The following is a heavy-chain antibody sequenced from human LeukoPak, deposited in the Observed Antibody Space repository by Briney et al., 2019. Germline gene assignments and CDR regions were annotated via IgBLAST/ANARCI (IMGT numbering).Heavy chain of an antibody. V-gene: IGHV1-2*02. J-gene: IGHJ6*02. Sequence: ASVKVSCTASGYTFTGYYMHWVRQAPGQGLEWMGWINPNSGGTNYAQKFQGRVTMTRDTSISTAYMELSRLRSDDTAVYYCARNIPNYYGSGSYYSGVDVWGQGTTVTVSS. CDR3: ARNIPNYYGSGSYYSGVDV. CDR2: INPNSGGT. CDR1: GYTFTGYY. D-gene: IGHD3-10*01.